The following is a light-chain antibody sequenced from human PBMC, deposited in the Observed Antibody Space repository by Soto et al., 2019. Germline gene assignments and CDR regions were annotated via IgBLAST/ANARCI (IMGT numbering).Light chain of an antibody. J-gene: IGKJ4*01. V-gene: IGKV1-5*03. CDR2: KAS. CDR1: QSIGAS. CDR3: QQYNSSPLT. Sequence: DIQMTQSPSTLYASVGDRVTITCRASQSIGASLAWFQQKPGKAPNLLIYKASSLESGVPSRFSGSGSGTESTLTISTLQPDDFATYDCQQYNSSPLTFGGGTKVEIK.